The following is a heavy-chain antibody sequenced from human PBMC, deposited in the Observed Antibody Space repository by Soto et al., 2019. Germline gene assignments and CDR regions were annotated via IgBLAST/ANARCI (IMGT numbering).Heavy chain of an antibody. CDR2: IYWDDDQ. V-gene: IGHV2-5*02. J-gene: IGHJ4*02. CDR3: VRDSTGYYGFDY. CDR1: GFSLSSSGVG. D-gene: IGHD3-22*01. Sequence: QITLKESGPTVVKPTQTLTLTCTFSGFSLSSSGVGMGWIRQPPGKALEWLALIYWDDDQRYSPSLKSRLTITKDTSKNQVVLTMTNMDPVDTATYYCVRDSTGYYGFDYWGQGTLVTVSS.